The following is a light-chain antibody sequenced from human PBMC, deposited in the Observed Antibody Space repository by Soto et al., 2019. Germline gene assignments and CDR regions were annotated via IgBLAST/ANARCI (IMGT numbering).Light chain of an antibody. CDR1: QGIRND. Sequence: DIQMTQSPSSLSASVGDRVTITCRASQGIRNDLGWYQQKPGKAPKHLIYAASSLQSGVPSRFSGSGSGTEFILTISRLEPEDFALYYCQQYGSSPPFAFGGGTKIEIK. J-gene: IGKJ4*01. CDR2: AAS. CDR3: QQYGSSPPFA. V-gene: IGKV1-17*01.